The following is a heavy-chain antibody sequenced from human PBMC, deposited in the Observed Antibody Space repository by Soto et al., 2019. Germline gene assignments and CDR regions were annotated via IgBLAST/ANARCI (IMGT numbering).Heavy chain of an antibody. V-gene: IGHV3-7*01. CDR1: GFTFSSYW. J-gene: IGHJ4*02. Sequence: EVQLVESGGGLVQPGGSLRLSCAASGFTFSSYWMNWVRQAPGKGLEWVANIKQDGSEKYYVDSVKGRFTISRDNTKNSLYLQMNSLRAEDTAVYYCAGEQLQVVIPDYWGQGTLVTVSS. CDR3: AGEQLQVVIPDY. D-gene: IGHD6-13*01. CDR2: IKQDGSEK.